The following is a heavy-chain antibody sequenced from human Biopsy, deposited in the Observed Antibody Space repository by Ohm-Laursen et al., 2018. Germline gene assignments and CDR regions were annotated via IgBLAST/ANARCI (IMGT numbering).Heavy chain of an antibody. CDR3: ARESALAGDFDS. Sequence: PSDTLSLTCTVSGASVTSGSYYWSWIRQPPGKGLEWLGYISNIGSTNYNPSLKSRVTISVDTSKNHFSLKLTSVTAADTAVYYCARESALAGDFDSWGQGTLVTVSS. CDR2: ISNIGST. D-gene: IGHD6-19*01. J-gene: IGHJ4*02. CDR1: GASVTSGSYY. V-gene: IGHV4-61*01.